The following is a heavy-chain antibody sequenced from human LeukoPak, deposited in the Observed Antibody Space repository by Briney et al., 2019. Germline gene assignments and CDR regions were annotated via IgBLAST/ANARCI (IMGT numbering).Heavy chain of an antibody. D-gene: IGHD3-9*01. V-gene: IGHV1-2*02. J-gene: IGHJ6*02. Sequence: GASVKVSCKASGYTFTGYYMRWVRQAPGQGLEWMGWINPNSGGTNYAQKFQGRVTMTRDTSISTAYMELSRLRPDDTAVYYCARDLLRYFDWLYYYYYGMDVWGQGTTVTVSS. CDR2: INPNSGGT. CDR1: GYTFTGYY. CDR3: ARDLLRYFDWLYYYYYGMDV.